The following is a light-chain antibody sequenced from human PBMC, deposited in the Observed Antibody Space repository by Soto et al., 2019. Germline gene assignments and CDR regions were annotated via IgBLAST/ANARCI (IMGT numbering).Light chain of an antibody. V-gene: IGLV1-40*01. CDR2: GNS. CDR1: SSNIGAGYD. CDR3: QCYDSSLSGEV. J-gene: IGLJ2*01. Sequence: QSVLTQPPSVSGAPGQRVTISCTGSSSNIGAGYDVHWYQQLPGTAPKLLIYGNSNRPSGVPDRFSGSKSGTSASLAITGLQAEDEADYYCQCYDSSLSGEVFGGGIKLTVL.